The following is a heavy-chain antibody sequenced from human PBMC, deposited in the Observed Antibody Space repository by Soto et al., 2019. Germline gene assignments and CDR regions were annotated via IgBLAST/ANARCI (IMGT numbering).Heavy chain of an antibody. CDR2: TNPSSGAT. CDR1: GYTFIGHY. Sequence: QVQLVQSGAEVKKPGASVKVSCKASGYTFIGHYLHWVRQAPGQGLEWLGWTNPSSGATNFAQKFQGRVTMTRDTSISTASLELSRLRSDDTAVYYCAREAGTTGNYYYGMDVWGQGTTVTVSS. CDR3: AREAGTTGNYYYGMDV. V-gene: IGHV1-2*02. J-gene: IGHJ6*02. D-gene: IGHD1-7*01.